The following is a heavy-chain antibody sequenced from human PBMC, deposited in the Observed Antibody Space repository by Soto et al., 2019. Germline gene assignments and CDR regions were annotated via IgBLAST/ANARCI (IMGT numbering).Heavy chain of an antibody. J-gene: IGHJ6*03. CDR1: GYTFTSYG. D-gene: IGHD3-9*01. CDR2: ISAYNGNT. V-gene: IGHV1-18*01. Sequence: ASVKVSCKASGYTFTSYGISWVRQAPGQGLEWMGWISAYNGNTNCAQKLQGRVTMTTDTSTSTAYMELRSLRSDATAVYYCAATQHYDILTGYNGRYYYMDVWGKGTTVTVSS. CDR3: AATQHYDILTGYNGRYYYMDV.